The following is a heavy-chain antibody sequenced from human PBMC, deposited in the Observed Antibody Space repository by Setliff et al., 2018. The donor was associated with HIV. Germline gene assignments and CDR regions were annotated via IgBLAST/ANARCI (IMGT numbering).Heavy chain of an antibody. CDR2: INPNSGDT. CDR3: ARGSTAVNYYYYYIDV. Sequence: ASVKVSCKASRYTFTGYYMHWVRQAPGQGLEWMGRINPNSGDTNYAQKFKGRVTMTRDTSISTAYMEVTRLRSDDTAVYYCARGSTAVNYYYYYIDVWGKGTTVTVSS. CDR1: RYTFTGYY. J-gene: IGHJ6*03. D-gene: IGHD2-2*01. V-gene: IGHV1-2*06.